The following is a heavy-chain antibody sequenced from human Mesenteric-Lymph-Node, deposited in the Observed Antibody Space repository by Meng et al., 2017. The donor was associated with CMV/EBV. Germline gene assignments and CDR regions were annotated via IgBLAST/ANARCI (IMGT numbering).Heavy chain of an antibody. J-gene: IGHJ3*02. Sequence: GGSLRLSCAASGFTFSSYWMHWVRQAPGKGLEWVSAISGSGGSTYYADSVKGRFTVSRDNSKNTLYLRMNSLRAEDTALFYCAKEKAEDDAFDIWGQGTMVTVSS. V-gene: IGHV3-23*01. CDR1: GFTFSSYW. CDR3: AKEKAEDDAFDI. CDR2: ISGSGGST.